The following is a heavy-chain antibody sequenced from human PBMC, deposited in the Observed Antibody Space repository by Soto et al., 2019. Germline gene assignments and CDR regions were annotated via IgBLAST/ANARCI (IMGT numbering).Heavy chain of an antibody. CDR2: ISYDGSNK. Sequence: GGSLRLSCAASGFTFSSYAMHWVRQAPGKGLEWVAVISYDGSNKYYADSVKGRFTISRDNSKNTLYLQMNSLRAEDTAVYYCARPLTYYYDSSGYPPPSYWGQGTLVTVSS. D-gene: IGHD3-22*01. J-gene: IGHJ4*02. CDR1: GFTFSSYA. CDR3: ARPLTYYYDSSGYPPPSY. V-gene: IGHV3-30-3*01.